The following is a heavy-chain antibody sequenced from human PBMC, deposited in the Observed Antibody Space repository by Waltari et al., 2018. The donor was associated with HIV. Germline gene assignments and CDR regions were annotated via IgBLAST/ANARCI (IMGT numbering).Heavy chain of an antibody. D-gene: IGHD1-1*01. CDR1: GFTFSSYW. V-gene: IGHV3-74*01. CDR3: ARDLIRVKRSYYGMDV. J-gene: IGHJ6*02. CDR2: INSDGSST. Sequence: EVQLVESGGGLVQPGGSLRLSCAASGFTFSSYWMHWVRQAPGKGLGWVSRINSDGSSTSYADSVKGRFTISRDNAKNTLYLQMNSLRAEDTAVYYCARDLIRVKRSYYGMDVWGQGTTVTVSS.